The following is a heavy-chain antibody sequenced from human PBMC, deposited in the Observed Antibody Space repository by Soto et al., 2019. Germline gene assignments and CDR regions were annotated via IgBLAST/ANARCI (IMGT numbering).Heavy chain of an antibody. Sequence: DVQLVESGGGLSQPGESLRLSCVAFGFTISGKKYVAWVRQAPGKWLEWVSALYDVDGSFYADSVKGRFTTSSDSSKTTVYLQMNDLRPDDTAVYYCATWHEREHAYDVWGQGTTVTVSS. CDR1: GFTISGKKY. CDR3: ATWHEREHAYDV. CDR2: LYDVDGS. J-gene: IGHJ3*01. D-gene: IGHD1-1*01. V-gene: IGHV3-53*01.